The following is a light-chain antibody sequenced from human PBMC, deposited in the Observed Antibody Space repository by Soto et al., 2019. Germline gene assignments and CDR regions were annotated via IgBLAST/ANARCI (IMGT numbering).Light chain of an antibody. CDR1: HNFTNDF. V-gene: IGKV3-20*01. J-gene: IGKJ1*01. CDR3: QQYGDSRT. Sequence: EIVLTQSPGILSLSPGERATLSCRASHNFTNDFLAWYQQKPGQAPRLLIYAASSRATGIPDRFSGSGSWTDFTLTISRLEPGDFAVYYCQQYGDSRTFGQGTKVEVK. CDR2: AAS.